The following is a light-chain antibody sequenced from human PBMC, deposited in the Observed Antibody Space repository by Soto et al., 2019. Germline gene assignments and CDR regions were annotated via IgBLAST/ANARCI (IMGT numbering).Light chain of an antibody. CDR1: QDISNY. Sequence: DIQMTQSPSSLSASVGDRVTITCQASQDISNYLNWYQQKPGKAPKILIYDASVLEAGVPSRFSGGGSGXXFTLTISSLQAEDVATYYCQQFDNLPLTFGGGTKVEIK. CDR2: DAS. CDR3: QQFDNLPLT. J-gene: IGKJ4*01. V-gene: IGKV1-33*01.